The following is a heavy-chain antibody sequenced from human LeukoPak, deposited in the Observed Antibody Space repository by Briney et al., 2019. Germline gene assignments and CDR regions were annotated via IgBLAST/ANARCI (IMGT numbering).Heavy chain of an antibody. CDR3: ARDVWSGYDRFYYYYMDV. Sequence: ASVKVSCKASGGTFSSYAISWVRQAPGQGLEWMGGIIPTFGTANYAQKFQGRVTITADKSTSTAYMELSSLRSEDTAVYYCARDVWSGYDRFYYYYMDVWGKGTTVTVSS. D-gene: IGHD5-12*01. J-gene: IGHJ6*03. CDR1: GGTFSSYA. V-gene: IGHV1-69*06. CDR2: IIPTFGTA.